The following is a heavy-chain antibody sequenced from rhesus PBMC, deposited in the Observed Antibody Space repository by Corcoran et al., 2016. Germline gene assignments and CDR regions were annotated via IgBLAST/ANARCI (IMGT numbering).Heavy chain of an antibody. J-gene: IGHJ1*01. V-gene: IGHV4-80*01. CDR2: INGKSGST. D-gene: IGHD2-15*01. CDR1: GASISSNW. Sequence: QVQLQESGPGLVKPSETLSLTCTVSGASISSNWWSWIRQPPGKGLEWIGEINGKSGSTNYNPSLKRRVTMSKDASKNQFALKLSSVTAADTAVYYCARHRPYPYWDFEFWGQGALVTVSS. CDR3: ARHRPYPYWDFEF.